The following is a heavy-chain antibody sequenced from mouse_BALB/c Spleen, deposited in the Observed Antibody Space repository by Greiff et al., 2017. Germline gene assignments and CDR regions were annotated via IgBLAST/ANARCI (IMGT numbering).Heavy chain of an antibody. D-gene: IGHD2-2*01. V-gene: IGHV5-6-3*01. Sequence: DVHLVESGGGLVQPGGSLKLSCAASGFTFSSYGMSWVRQTPDKRLELVATINSNGGSTYYPDSVKGRFTISRDNAKNTLYLQMSSLKSEDTAMYYCARDGYDGPPFAYWGQGTLVTVSA. CDR2: INSNGGST. CDR3: ARDGYDGPPFAY. J-gene: IGHJ3*01. CDR1: GFTFSSYG.